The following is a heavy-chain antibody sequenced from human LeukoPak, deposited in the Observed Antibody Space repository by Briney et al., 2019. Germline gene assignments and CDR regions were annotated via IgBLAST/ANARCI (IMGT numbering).Heavy chain of an antibody. D-gene: IGHD4-23*01. J-gene: IGHJ4*02. Sequence: GGSLRLSCAASGFTFDDYAMHWVRQAPGKGLELVSGISWNSGSIGYADSVKGRFTISRDNSKNTLYLQMNSLRAEDTAVYYCAKGGTTVVTKFDYWGQGTLVTVSS. V-gene: IGHV3-9*01. CDR1: GFTFDDYA. CDR3: AKGGTTVVTKFDY. CDR2: ISWNSGSI.